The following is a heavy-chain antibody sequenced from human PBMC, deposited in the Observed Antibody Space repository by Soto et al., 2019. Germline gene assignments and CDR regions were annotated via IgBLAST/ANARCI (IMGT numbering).Heavy chain of an antibody. J-gene: IGHJ4*02. CDR3: ARTSVGGYYFVSGTQYYFAY. CDR2: INPNSGGT. CDR1: GYTFTGYY. D-gene: IGHD3-22*01. V-gene: IGHV1-2*04. Sequence: GASVKVSCKASGYTFTGYYMHWVRQAPGQGLEWMGWINPNSGGTNYAQKFQGWVTMTRDTSISTAYMELSRLRSDDTAVYYCARTSVGGYYFVSGTQYYFAYWGQGTLVTVSS.